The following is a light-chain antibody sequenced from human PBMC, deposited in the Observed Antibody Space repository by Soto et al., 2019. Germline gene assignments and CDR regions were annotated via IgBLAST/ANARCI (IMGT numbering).Light chain of an antibody. J-gene: IGLJ3*02. CDR1: SSDVGSYNL. Sequence: QSALTQPASVSGSPGQSITISCTGTSSDVGSYNLVSWYQQHPGKAPKLMIYEGSKRPSGVSNRFSGSKSGNTASLTISGLQAEDEADYYCCSYAGSSTVVEFGGGTKLTVL. CDR2: EGS. V-gene: IGLV2-23*03. CDR3: CSYAGSSTVVE.